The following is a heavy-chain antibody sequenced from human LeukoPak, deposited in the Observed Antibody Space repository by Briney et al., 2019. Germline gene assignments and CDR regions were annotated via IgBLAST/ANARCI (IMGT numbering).Heavy chain of an antibody. CDR2: INPSGGST. CDR1: GYTFTGYY. Sequence: ASVKVSCKASGYTFTGYYMHWVRQAPGQGLEWMGIINPSGGSTSYAQKFQGRVTMTRDTSTSTVYMELSSLRSEDTAVYYCARELSGLPIDYWGQGTLVTVSS. V-gene: IGHV1-46*01. CDR3: ARELSGLPIDY. D-gene: IGHD3-10*01. J-gene: IGHJ4*02.